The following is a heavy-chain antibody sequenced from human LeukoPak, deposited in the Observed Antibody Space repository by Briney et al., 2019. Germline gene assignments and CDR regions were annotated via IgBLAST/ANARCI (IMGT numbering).Heavy chain of an antibody. J-gene: IGHJ5*02. D-gene: IGHD3-9*01. V-gene: IGHV4-61*01. CDR2: IYYSGST. Sequence: SETLSLTCTFSGGSFSSGTFYWAWIRQPPGKGLEWIGYIYYSGSTNYNPSLKSRVTISVDTSKNQFSLKLSSVTAADTAVYYCARASLGRYFDWFSSENWFDPWGQGTLVTVSS. CDR1: GGSFSSGTFY. CDR3: ARASLGRYFDWFSSENWFDP.